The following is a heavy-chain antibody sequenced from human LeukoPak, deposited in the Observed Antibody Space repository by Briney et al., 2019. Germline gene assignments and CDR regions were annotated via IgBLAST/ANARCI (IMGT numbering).Heavy chain of an antibody. Sequence: GGSLRLSCAVSGFTFSNYAMNWVRQAPGKGLEWVSAISSSGGSSGGSTYYADSVKGRFTISRDNFKNMLYLQMNSLRAEDTAVYYCARAARPTSDTSGSYWYYFDCWGQGILVTVSS. CDR1: GFTFSNYA. CDR2: ISSSGGSSGGST. V-gene: IGHV3-23*01. J-gene: IGHJ4*02. D-gene: IGHD3-22*01. CDR3: ARAARPTSDTSGSYWYYFDC.